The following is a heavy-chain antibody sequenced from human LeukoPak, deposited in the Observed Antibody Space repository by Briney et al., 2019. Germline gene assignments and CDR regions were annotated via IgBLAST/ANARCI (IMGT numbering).Heavy chain of an antibody. J-gene: IGHJ6*03. D-gene: IGHD6-13*01. CDR1: GYTFTSYD. CDR2: MNPNSGNR. V-gene: IGHV1-8*01. Sequence: ASVTLSFKASGYTFTSYDINWVRHAHGQGQGWMGWMNPNSGNRGYAQKFQGRVTMTRTPSISTAYMELTSLRSEDPAVYYCARGLGTDYMDAWGKGTPVTVSS. CDR3: ARGLGTDYMDA.